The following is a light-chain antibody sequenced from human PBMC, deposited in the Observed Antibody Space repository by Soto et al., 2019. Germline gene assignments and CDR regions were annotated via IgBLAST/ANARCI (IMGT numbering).Light chain of an antibody. CDR3: QQYNNLPIT. CDR2: GAS. J-gene: IGKJ5*01. Sequence: EIVMTQSPATLSVSPGERATLSCRASQSVSSNLAWYQQKPGQAPRLLIYGASTRATGIPARFSGSGSGTEFTLTISSLQSEDFAVYYCQQYNNLPITVGQGTRLEI. CDR1: QSVSSN. V-gene: IGKV3-15*01.